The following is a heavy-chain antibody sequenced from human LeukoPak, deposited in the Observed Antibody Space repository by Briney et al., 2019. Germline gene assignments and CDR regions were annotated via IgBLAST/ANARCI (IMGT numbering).Heavy chain of an antibody. J-gene: IGHJ4*02. V-gene: IGHV3-11*04. CDR2: ISSSGSTI. CDR3: ARGSPSWFGECLDY. Sequence: PGGSLRLSCAASGFTFSDYYMSWIRQAPGKGLEWVSYISSSGSTIYYADSVKGRFTISRDNSKNTLYLQMNSLRAEDTAVYYCARGSPSWFGECLDYWGQGTLVTVSS. D-gene: IGHD3-10*01. CDR1: GFTFSDYY.